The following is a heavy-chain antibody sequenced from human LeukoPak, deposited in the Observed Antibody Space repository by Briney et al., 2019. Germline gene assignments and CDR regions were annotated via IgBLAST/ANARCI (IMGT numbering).Heavy chain of an antibody. V-gene: IGHV4-39*01. CDR1: GGSISSSSYY. Sequence: KPSETLSLTCTVSGGSISSSSYYWDWLSQPPGKGLEWIGSIYYSGSTYYNPSLKSRVTISVDTSKNQFSLKLSSVTAADTAVYYCGVVVYYYYGMDVWGQGTTVTVSS. CDR2: IYYSGST. J-gene: IGHJ6*02. D-gene: IGHD2-2*01. CDR3: GVVVYYYYGMDV.